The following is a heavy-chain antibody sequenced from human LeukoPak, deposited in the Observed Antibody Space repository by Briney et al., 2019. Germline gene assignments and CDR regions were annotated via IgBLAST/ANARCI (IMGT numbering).Heavy chain of an antibody. CDR3: ARDPLSGIAAAGFFDY. Sequence: GGSLRLSCAASGFTFSSYSMNWVRQAPGKGLEWVAVIWYDGSNKYYADSVKGRFTISRDNSKNTLYLQMNSLRAEDTAVYYCARDPLSGIAAAGFFDYWGQGTLVTVSS. CDR1: GFTFSSYS. J-gene: IGHJ4*02. CDR2: IWYDGSNK. D-gene: IGHD6-13*01. V-gene: IGHV3-33*08.